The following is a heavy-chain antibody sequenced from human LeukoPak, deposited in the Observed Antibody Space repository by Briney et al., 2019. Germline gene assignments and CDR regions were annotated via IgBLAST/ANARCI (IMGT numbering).Heavy chain of an antibody. D-gene: IGHD3-10*01. J-gene: IGHJ4*02. CDR3: ASGYTYYYGSGSYH. V-gene: IGHV3-30*04. Sequence: GGSLRLSCAASGITFNSYGMHWVRQAPGKGLEWVAVISHDGSNRYYGDSVKGRFTISRDNSKNTLFLQMDSLRAEDTAVYYCASGYTYYYGSGSYHWGQGTLVTVSS. CDR1: GITFNSYG. CDR2: ISHDGSNR.